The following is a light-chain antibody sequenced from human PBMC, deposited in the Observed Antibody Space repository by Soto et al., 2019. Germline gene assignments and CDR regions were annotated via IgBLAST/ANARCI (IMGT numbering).Light chain of an antibody. CDR1: QGIRND. CDR2: AAS. Sequence: AIQMTQSPSSLSASVGDRVTITCRASQGIRNDLDWFQQKPGKAPKLLIYAASNLQSGVPARFSGSGSGTDFTLTSSSLQPEDFATYYCLQKYFYPFTFGPGTKVDIK. V-gene: IGKV1-6*01. CDR3: LQKYFYPFT. J-gene: IGKJ3*01.